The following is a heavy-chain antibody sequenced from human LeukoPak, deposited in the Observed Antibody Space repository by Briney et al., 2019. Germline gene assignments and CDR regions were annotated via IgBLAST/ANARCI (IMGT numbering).Heavy chain of an antibody. J-gene: IGHJ4*02. D-gene: IGHD2-15*01. CDR1: GFTFDDYA. CDR2: ISWNSGNI. Sequence: PGGSLRLSCAASGFTFDDYAMHWVRQAPGKGLEWVSGISWNSGNIAYGDSVKGRFTISRDNARDSLYLQMNSLRPEDTAVYYCAKDEDIVVVVAATTFDYWGQGTLVTVSS. CDR3: AKDEDIVVVVAATTFDY. V-gene: IGHV3-9*01.